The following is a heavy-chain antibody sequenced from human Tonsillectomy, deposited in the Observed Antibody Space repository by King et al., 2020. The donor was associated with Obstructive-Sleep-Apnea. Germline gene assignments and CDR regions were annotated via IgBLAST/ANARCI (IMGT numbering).Heavy chain of an antibody. V-gene: IGHV3-66*01. Sequence: VQPVESGGGLVQPGGSLRLSCAASGFTVSSNYINWVRQAPGKGLEGVSVIYIGGSTYYADSVKGRFTISRDNSKNTLYLQMNSLRAEDTAVYYCAREIAAAGLYYYYGMDVWGQGTTVTVSS. CDR3: AREIAAAGLYYYYGMDV. D-gene: IGHD6-13*01. CDR1: GFTVSSNY. CDR2: IYIGGST. J-gene: IGHJ6*02.